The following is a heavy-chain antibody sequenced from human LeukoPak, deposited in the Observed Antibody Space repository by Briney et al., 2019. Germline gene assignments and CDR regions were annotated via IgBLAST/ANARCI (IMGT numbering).Heavy chain of an antibody. D-gene: IGHD6-6*01. V-gene: IGHV3-9*01. CDR1: GFTFDDYA. Sequence: GGSLRLSCAASGFTFDDYAMHWVRQAPGKGLEWVPGISWNSGSIGYADSVKGRFTISRDNAKNSLYLQMNSLRAEDTALYYCAVEQLEPMRWFDPWGQGTLVTVSP. J-gene: IGHJ5*02. CDR3: AVEQLEPMRWFDP. CDR2: ISWNSGSI.